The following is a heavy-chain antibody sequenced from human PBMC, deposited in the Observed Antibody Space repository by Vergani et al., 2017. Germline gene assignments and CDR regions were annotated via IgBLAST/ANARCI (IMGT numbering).Heavy chain of an antibody. J-gene: IGHJ6*02. Sequence: QVQVVQSGAEVKKPGSSVKVSCKASGGIFNDYGFSWVRQAPGQGLEWMGGTIPAFGSINYAQKFQGRVTITADESTSTAYMELSSLRSEDTAVYYCASRWYYYDSSGYRLDGMDVWGQGTTVTVSS. V-gene: IGHV1-69*12. CDR2: TIPAFGSI. CDR3: ASRWYYYDSSGYRLDGMDV. D-gene: IGHD3-22*01. CDR1: GGIFNDYG.